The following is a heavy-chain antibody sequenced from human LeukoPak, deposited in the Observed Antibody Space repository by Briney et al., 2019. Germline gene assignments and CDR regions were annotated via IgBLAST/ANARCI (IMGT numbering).Heavy chain of an antibody. CDR2: FDPEDGET. V-gene: IGHV1-24*01. J-gene: IGHJ3*02. CDR1: GYTLTELS. CDR3: ARVVDSSGYYYHDAFDI. Sequence: ASVKVSCKVSGYTLTELSMHWVRQAPGKGLEWMGGFDPEDGETIYAQKLQGRVTMTTDTSTSTAYMELRSLRSDDTAVYYCARVVDSSGYYYHDAFDIWGQGTMVTVSS. D-gene: IGHD3-22*01.